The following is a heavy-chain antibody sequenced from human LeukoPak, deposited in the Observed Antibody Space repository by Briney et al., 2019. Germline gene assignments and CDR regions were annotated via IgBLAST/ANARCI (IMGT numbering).Heavy chain of an antibody. CDR1: GFTFSSYG. D-gene: IGHD3-22*01. CDR2: VWYDGSKK. CDR3: ARGVGYYDSSGTIDY. Sequence: PGGSLRLSCAASGFTFSSYGMHWVRQAPGKGLEWVAVVWYDGSKKYSADSVKGRITISRDDSKNTLYLQMNSLRAEDTPVYYCARGVGYYDSSGTIDYWGQGTLVTVSS. J-gene: IGHJ4*02. V-gene: IGHV3-33*01.